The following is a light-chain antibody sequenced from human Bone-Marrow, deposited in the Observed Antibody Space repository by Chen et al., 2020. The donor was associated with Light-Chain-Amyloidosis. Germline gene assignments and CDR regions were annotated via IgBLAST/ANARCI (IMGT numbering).Light chain of an antibody. CDR2: YNN. V-gene: IGLV3-21*04. CDR3: QVWDGDSDHHVV. CDR1: NIGIKS. Sequence: SYVLTPPPSVSVAPGETARVTCGANNIGIKSVHWYQQKPGQAPVLVIYYNNDRPSGITERFSGSNSGNTATLTISRVEAGDEADYYCQVWDGDSDHHVVFGRGTMLTVL. J-gene: IGLJ2*01.